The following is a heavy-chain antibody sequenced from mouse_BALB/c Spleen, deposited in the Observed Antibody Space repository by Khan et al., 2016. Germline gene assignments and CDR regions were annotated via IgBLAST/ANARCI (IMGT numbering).Heavy chain of an antibody. D-gene: IGHD2-4*01. V-gene: IGHV14-3*02. Sequence: EVQLQESGAELVKPGASVKLSCTASGFNIKDTYMHWVKQRPEQGLEWIGRIDPANGNTKYDPKFQGKATITAETSSNTAYLQLSSLTSEDTAVYYCATVYYDYDDAMDYWGQGTSFTVSS. J-gene: IGHJ4*01. CDR3: ATVYYDYDDAMDY. CDR2: IDPANGNT. CDR1: GFNIKDTY.